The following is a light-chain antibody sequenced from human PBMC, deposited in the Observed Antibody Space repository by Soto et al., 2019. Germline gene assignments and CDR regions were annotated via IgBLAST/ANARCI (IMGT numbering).Light chain of an antibody. CDR2: ATS. V-gene: IGKV1-39*01. CDR1: QSVSTY. J-gene: IGKJ1*01. Sequence: DIQMTQSPSTLSASVGDRVTITCRASQSVSTYLHWYQQKPGTAPKLLIYATSNLQSGVPSRFSGSGSGTDFTLTINSLQPEDSATYYCQQAYSTPWTFGRGTKV. CDR3: QQAYSTPWT.